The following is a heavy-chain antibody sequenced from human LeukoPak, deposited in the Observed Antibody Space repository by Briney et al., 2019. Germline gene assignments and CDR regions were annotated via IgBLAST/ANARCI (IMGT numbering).Heavy chain of an antibody. CDR2: IYSGGST. D-gene: IGHD3-9*01. J-gene: IGHJ4*02. V-gene: IGHV3-66*01. CDR1: GCTVSSYY. CDR3: TRGDYDILS. Sequence: GGSLPLSCAASGCTVSSYYMSWVRQPPGKGLEWVAVIYSGGSTYYADSVKGRFTISRDNCKNTLYLQMNSLRAEDTAVYYCTRGDYDILSWGQGTLVTVSS.